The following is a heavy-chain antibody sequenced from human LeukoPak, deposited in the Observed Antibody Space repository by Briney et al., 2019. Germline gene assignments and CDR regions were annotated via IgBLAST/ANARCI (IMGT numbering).Heavy chain of an antibody. Sequence: SEALSLACTVSGGSISSYYWSWIRQPPGKGLEWIGYIYYSGNTYYNPSLKSRVTISVDTSKNQFSLKVNSVTAADTAVYYCARTKPLDPFDFWGQGTLVTVSS. CDR3: ARTKPLDPFDF. CDR1: GGSISSYY. V-gene: IGHV4-59*01. CDR2: IYYSGNT. J-gene: IGHJ3*01.